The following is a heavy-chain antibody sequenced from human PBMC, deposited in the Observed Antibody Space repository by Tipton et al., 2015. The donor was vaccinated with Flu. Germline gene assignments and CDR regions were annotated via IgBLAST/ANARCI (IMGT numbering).Heavy chain of an antibody. V-gene: IGHV4-34*01. D-gene: IGHD3-10*01. CDR3: ARMGVGSGPDAFDL. CDR2: INQDGVT. CDR1: GGSLSGYY. J-gene: IGHJ3*01. Sequence: TLSLTCDVYGGSLSGYYWSWIRQTPGKGLEWIGEINQDGVTNFNPSLRSRVPIFIDKSRNQLSLKFRSVTAADTAVYYCARMGVGSGPDAFDLWGQGTMVTVSP.